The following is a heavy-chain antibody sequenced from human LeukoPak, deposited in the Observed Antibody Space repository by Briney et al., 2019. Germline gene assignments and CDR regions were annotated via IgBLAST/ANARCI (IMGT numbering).Heavy chain of an antibody. D-gene: IGHD3-22*01. J-gene: IGHJ6*02. Sequence: GGSPRLSCAASGFTVSNNYMSWVRQAPGKGLEWVSVIYSGGNTYYADSVKGRFTISRDNSKNTLYLQMNSLRAEDTAVYYCARDSSSYYDSSGYPLYYYYGMDVWGQGTTVTVSS. CDR1: GFTVSNNY. V-gene: IGHV3-53*01. CDR3: ARDSSSYYDSSGYPLYYYYGMDV. CDR2: IYSGGNT.